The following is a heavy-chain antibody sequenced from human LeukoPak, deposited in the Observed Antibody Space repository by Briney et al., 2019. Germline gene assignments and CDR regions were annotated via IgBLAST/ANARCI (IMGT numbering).Heavy chain of an antibody. Sequence: GGSLRLSCTVSGXTFGDYTVSWFRQAPGKGQEWVGFIRSKAYGGTTEYAASVKGRFTISRDDSKSIAYLQMNSLQSEDTAVYYCTRNMLGIAWFDPWGQGTLVTVSS. CDR3: TRNMLGIAWFDP. CDR1: GXTFGDYT. V-gene: IGHV3-49*03. D-gene: IGHD7-27*01. CDR2: IRSKAYGGTT. J-gene: IGHJ5*02.